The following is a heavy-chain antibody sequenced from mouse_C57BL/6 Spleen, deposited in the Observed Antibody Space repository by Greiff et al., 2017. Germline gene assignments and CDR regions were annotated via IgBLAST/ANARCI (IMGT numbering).Heavy chain of an antibody. Sequence: EVMLVESGGGLVKPGGSLKLSCAASGFTFSSYAMSWVRQTPEKRLEWVATISDGGSYTYYPDNVKGRFTISRDNAKNNLYLQMSHLKSEDTAMYYCARDNYGSRYYFDYWGQGTTLTVSS. D-gene: IGHD1-1*01. V-gene: IGHV5-4*01. CDR3: ARDNYGSRYYFDY. CDR1: GFTFSSYA. CDR2: ISDGGSYT. J-gene: IGHJ2*01.